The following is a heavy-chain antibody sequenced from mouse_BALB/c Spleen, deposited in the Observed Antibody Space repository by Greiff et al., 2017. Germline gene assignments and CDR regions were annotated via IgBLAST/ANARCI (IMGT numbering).Heavy chain of an antibody. CDR3: AREPYITTDWYFDV. CDR2: IYPGNVNT. V-gene: IGHV1S56*01. D-gene: IGHD1-1*01. CDR1: GYTFTSYY. J-gene: IGHJ1*01. Sequence: QVQLQQSGPELVKPGTSVRISCKASGYTFTSYYIHWVKQRPGQGLERIGWIYPGNVNTKYNEKFKGKAALTADKSSSTAYMQLSSLTSEDSAVYFCAREPYITTDWYFDVWGAGTTVTVSS.